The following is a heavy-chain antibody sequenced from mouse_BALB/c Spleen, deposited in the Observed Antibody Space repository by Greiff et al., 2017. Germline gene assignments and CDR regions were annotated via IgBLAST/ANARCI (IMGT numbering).Heavy chain of an antibody. D-gene: IGHD2-3*01. V-gene: IGHV3-6*02. CDR2: ISYDGSN. CDR1: GYSITSGYY. Sequence: VKLQESGPGLVKPSQSLSLTCSVTGYSITSGYYWNWIRQFPGNKLEWMGYISYDGSNNYNPSLKNRISITRDTSKNQFFLKLNSVTTEDTATYYGARDPDGYYGYWGQGTTLTVSS. J-gene: IGHJ2*01. CDR3: ARDPDGYYGY.